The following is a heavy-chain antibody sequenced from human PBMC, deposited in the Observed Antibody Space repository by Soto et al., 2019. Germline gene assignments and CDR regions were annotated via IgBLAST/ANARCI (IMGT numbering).Heavy chain of an antibody. CDR1: GFTFSSYG. V-gene: IGHV3-33*01. J-gene: IGHJ4*02. Sequence: SGGSLRLSCAASGFTFSSYGMHWVRQAPGKGLEWVAVIWYDGSNKYYADSVKGRFTISRDNSKNTLYLQMNSLRAEDTAVYYCARDYCSGGSCYAPFDYWGQGTLVTVSS. D-gene: IGHD2-15*01. CDR3: ARDYCSGGSCYAPFDY. CDR2: IWYDGSNK.